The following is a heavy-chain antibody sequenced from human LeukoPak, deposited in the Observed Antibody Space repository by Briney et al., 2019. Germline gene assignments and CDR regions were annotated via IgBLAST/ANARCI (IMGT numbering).Heavy chain of an antibody. CDR2: IYYSGSA. CDR3: ANNLYASGNYFTY. Sequence: KTSETLSLTCTVSGGSITRDNYYWVWIRQPPEKGLEWIGTIYYSGSAYYNPSLQSRVTRSIDPSNNQFSLRLSSVTAADTAVYYCANNLYASGNYFTYWGQGTLVTVSS. J-gene: IGHJ4*02. D-gene: IGHD3-10*01. V-gene: IGHV4-39*01. CDR1: GGSITRDNYY.